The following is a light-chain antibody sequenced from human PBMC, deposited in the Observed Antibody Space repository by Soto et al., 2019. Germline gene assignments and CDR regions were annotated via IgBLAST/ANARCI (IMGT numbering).Light chain of an antibody. J-gene: IGKJ1*01. V-gene: IGKV1-27*01. CDR1: QGISKF. Sequence: DIQMTQSPSSLSASVGDRVTITCRASQGISKFLAWYQQKPGKVPKLLIYAASTLQSGVPSRFSGSGSGTDFTLTISSLQHEDVASYYCQKYNSVPWTFGQGTKVEIK. CDR2: AAS. CDR3: QKYNSVPWT.